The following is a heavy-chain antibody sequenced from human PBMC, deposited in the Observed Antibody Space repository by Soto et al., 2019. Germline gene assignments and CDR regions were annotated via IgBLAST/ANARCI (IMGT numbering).Heavy chain of an antibody. J-gene: IGHJ4*02. V-gene: IGHV3-33*01. CDR2: IWYDGSNK. D-gene: IGHD3-22*01. CDR1: GFTFSSYG. CDR3: AREPPYYYDSSGYLHY. Sequence: QVQLVESGGGVVQPGRSLRLSCAASGFTFSSYGMHWVRQAPGKGLEWVAVIWYDGSNKYYADSVKGRFTISRDNSKNTLYLQMNSLRAEDTAVYYCAREPPYYYDSSGYLHYWGQGTLVTVSS.